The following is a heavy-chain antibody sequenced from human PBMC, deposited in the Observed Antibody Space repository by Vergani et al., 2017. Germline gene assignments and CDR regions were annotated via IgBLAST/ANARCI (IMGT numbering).Heavy chain of an antibody. J-gene: IGHJ6*03. CDR3: ARHKWQLVPGNYYYYYYRDV. CDR2: IYYSGST. V-gene: IGHV4-39*01. CDR1: GGSIRSTFYY. Sequence: QLQLQESDPGLVKPSETLSLTCTVSGGSIRSTFYYWGWIRQPPGKGLEWIGNIYYSGSTYYNPSLKSRVTISVDTSKNQFSLKLNSVTAADTAVYYCARHKWQLVPGNYYYYYYRDVWGKGTTVTVSS. D-gene: IGHD3-10*01.